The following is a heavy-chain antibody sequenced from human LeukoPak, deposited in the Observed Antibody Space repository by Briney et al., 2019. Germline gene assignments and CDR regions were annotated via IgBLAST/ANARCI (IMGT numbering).Heavy chain of an antibody. Sequence: GRSLRLSCAASGFTFSSYGMHWVRQAPGKGLEWVAVISYDGSNKYYADSVKGRFTISRDNSKNTLYLQMNSLRAEDTAVYYCARGEAVAELIFDYWGQGTLVTVSS. CDR3: ARGEAVAELIFDY. J-gene: IGHJ4*02. V-gene: IGHV3-30*03. CDR2: ISYDGSNK. CDR1: GFTFSSYG. D-gene: IGHD6-19*01.